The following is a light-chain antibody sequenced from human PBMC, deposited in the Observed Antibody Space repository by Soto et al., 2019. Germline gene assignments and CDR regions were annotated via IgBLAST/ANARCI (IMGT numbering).Light chain of an antibody. J-gene: IGLJ1*01. CDR3: TSSTTDSLYV. CDR1: SSDIGGYDF. V-gene: IGLV2-14*01. CDR2: VS. Sequence: QSVLTQPPSASGSPGQAVTISCTGTSSDIGGYDFVSWYQVSNRPSGVSNRFSGSKSAYTASLTISGLQAEDEADYFCTSSTTDSLYVFGTGTKVTVL.